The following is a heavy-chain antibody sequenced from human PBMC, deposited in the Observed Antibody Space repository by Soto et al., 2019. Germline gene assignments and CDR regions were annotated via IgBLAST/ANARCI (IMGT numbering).Heavy chain of an antibody. J-gene: IGHJ6*02. D-gene: IGHD3-3*01. Sequence: ASLKVSCKTSGYTFTSYGISCVRHTTGQGLEWMGWISAYNGNTNYAQKLQGRVTMTTDTSTSTAYMELRSLRSDDTAVYYCTSTIFGVVIPGGYYYGMDVWGQGTTVTVS. CDR1: GYTFTSYG. V-gene: IGHV1-18*01. CDR2: ISAYNGNT. CDR3: TSTIFGVVIPGGYYYGMDV.